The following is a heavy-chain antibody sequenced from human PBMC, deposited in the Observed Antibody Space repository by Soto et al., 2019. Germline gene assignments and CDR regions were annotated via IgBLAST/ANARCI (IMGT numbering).Heavy chain of an antibody. Sequence: GGSLRLSCATSGFEFGDFDVHWVRLFPGKGLQWVSGISWNGNMNDYEDSVKGRLTISRDNAENALYLEMNRLRPDDTAFYFCAKGIVSYCGSGVRCYAHLHSWGQATLVTVSS. CDR2: ISWNGNMN. CDR1: GFEFGDFD. D-gene: IGHD2-15*01. J-gene: IGHJ4*02. V-gene: IGHV3-9*01. CDR3: AKGIVSYCGSGVRCYAHLHS.